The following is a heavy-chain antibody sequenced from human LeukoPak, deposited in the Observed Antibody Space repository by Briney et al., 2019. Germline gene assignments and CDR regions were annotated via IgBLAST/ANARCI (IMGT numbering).Heavy chain of an antibody. Sequence: EASVKVPCKASGHTFTSYYMHWVRQAPGQGLEWMGIINPSGGSTSYAQKFQGRVTMTRDTSTSTVYMELSSLRSEDTAVYYCARVRSRVRGAFDIWGQGAMVTVSS. J-gene: IGHJ3*02. CDR2: INPSGGST. CDR3: ARVRSRVRGAFDI. D-gene: IGHD3-10*01. V-gene: IGHV1-46*01. CDR1: GHTFTSYY.